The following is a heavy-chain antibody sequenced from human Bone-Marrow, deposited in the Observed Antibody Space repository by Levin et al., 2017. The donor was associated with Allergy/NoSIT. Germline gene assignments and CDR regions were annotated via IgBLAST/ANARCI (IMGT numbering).Heavy chain of an antibody. V-gene: IGHV1-69*13. CDR2: IIPIFGTA. CDR3: ARVGPYCGGDCDINYFDY. D-gene: IGHD2-21*02. J-gene: IGHJ4*02. CDR1: GGTFSSYA. Sequence: GASVKVSCKASGGTFSSYAISWVRQAPGQGLEWMGGIIPIFGTANYAQKFQGRVTITADESTSTAYMELSSLRSEDTAVYYCARVGPYCGGDCDINYFDYWGQGTLVTVSS.